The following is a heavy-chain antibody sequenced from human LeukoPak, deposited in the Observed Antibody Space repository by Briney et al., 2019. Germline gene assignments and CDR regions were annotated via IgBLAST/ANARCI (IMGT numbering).Heavy chain of an antibody. CDR3: ARDYDFWRGYPYFDY. Sequence: GGSLRLSCAASGFTFSSYWMSWVRQAPGKGLEWVANIKQDGSEKYYVDSVKGRFTISRDNAKNSLYLQMNSLRAEDTAVFYCARDYDFWRGYPYFDYWGQGTLVTVSS. CDR1: GFTFSSYW. D-gene: IGHD3-3*01. V-gene: IGHV3-7*01. J-gene: IGHJ4*02. CDR2: IKQDGSEK.